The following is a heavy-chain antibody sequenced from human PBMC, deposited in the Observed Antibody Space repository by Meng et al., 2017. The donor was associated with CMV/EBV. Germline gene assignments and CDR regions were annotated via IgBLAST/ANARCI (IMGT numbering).Heavy chain of an antibody. V-gene: IGHV4-34*01. CDR3: ASSQQLAEKHFDY. D-gene: IGHD6-13*01. Sequence: SETLSLTCAVYGGSFSGYYWSRIRQPPGKGLEWIGEINHSGSTNYNPSLKSRVTISVDTSKNQFSLKLSSVTAADTAVYYCASSQQLAEKHFDYWGQGTLVTVSS. J-gene: IGHJ4*02. CDR2: INHSGST. CDR1: GGSFSGYY.